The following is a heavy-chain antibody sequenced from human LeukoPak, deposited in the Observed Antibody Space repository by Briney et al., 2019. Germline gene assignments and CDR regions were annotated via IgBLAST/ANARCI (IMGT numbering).Heavy chain of an antibody. CDR1: GFTFSSYS. CDR2: ISSSSSYI. CDR3: ARTAGGSIVFDY. D-gene: IGHD2-8*02. Sequence: GSLRLSFAASGFTFSSYSMNWVRPAPGKGLGWGSSISSSSSYIYYADSVKGRFTISRDNAKNSLYLQMNSLRAEDTAVYYCARTAGGSIVFDYWGQGTLVTVSS. J-gene: IGHJ4*02. V-gene: IGHV3-21*01.